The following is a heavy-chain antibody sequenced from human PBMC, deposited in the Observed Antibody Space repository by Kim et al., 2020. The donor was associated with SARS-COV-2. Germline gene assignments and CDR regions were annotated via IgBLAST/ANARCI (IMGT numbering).Heavy chain of an antibody. CDR3: ASNHAYPGIAVAGPFDY. CDR1: GGSISSYY. CDR2: IYYSGST. J-gene: IGHJ4*02. Sequence: SETLSLTCTVSGGSISSYYWSWIRQPPGKGLEWIGYIYYSGSTNYNPSLKSRVTISVDTSKNQFSLKLSSVTAADTAVYYCASNHAYPGIAVAGPFDYWGQGTLVTVSS. V-gene: IGHV4-59*01. D-gene: IGHD6-19*01.